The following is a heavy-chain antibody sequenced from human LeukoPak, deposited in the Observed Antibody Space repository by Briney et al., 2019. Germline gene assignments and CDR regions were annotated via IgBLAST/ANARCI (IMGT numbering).Heavy chain of an antibody. D-gene: IGHD4-17*01. CDR3: ARRARERDGDWAFDI. Sequence: SETLSLTCTVSGGTISSSSYYWGWTRQPPGKGLEWIGSIYYSGSTYYNPSLKSRVTISVDTSKNQFSLKLSSVTAADTAVYYCARRARERDGDWAFDIWGQGTMVTVSS. CDR1: GGTISSSSYY. J-gene: IGHJ3*02. V-gene: IGHV4-39*01. CDR2: IYYSGST.